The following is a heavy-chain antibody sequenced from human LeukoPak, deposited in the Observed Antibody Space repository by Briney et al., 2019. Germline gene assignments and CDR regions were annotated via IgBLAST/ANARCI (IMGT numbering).Heavy chain of an antibody. CDR2: INPNSGGT. Sequence: ASLKVSCKASGYTFTDYYIHWVRQAPGQGLEGMGWINPNSGGTNYAQKLQGRVTMTTDTSTSTAYMELRSLRSDDTAVYYCARDFDAGYSSGWYVYWGQGTLVTVSS. D-gene: IGHD6-19*01. CDR3: ARDFDAGYSSGWYVY. J-gene: IGHJ4*02. CDR1: GYTFTDYY. V-gene: IGHV1-2*02.